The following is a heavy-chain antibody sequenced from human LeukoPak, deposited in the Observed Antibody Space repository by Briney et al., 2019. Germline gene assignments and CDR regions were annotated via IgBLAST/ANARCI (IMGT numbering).Heavy chain of an antibody. CDR2: LSGSGGAT. V-gene: IGHV3-23*01. Sequence: GGSLRLSCAASGFTFSSFAMNWVRQAPGKGLEWVSALSGSGGATFYADSVKGRFTISRDNSKNTLYLQMNSLRAEDTAVYYCAKVGGSGSYDPYYFDYWGQGTLVTASS. CDR1: GFTFSSFA. D-gene: IGHD3-10*01. J-gene: IGHJ4*02. CDR3: AKVGGSGSYDPYYFDY.